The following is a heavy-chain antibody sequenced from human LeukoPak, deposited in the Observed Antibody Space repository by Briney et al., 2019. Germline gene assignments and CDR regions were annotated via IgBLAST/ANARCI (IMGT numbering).Heavy chain of an antibody. CDR3: ARIYGDYIMY. D-gene: IGHD4-17*01. J-gene: IGHJ4*02. V-gene: IGHV4-34*01. CDR2: INDSGSS. CDR1: GGSFSGYQ. Sequence: SETLSLTCAVYGGSFSGYQWSWIRHSPRKGLEWIGEINDSGSSNYNPALKSRVTISVDTSKNQFSLRLNSVTAADTAVYYCARIYGDYIMYWGQGTLLTVSS.